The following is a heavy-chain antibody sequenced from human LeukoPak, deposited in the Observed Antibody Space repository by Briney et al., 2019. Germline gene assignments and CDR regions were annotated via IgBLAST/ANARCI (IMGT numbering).Heavy chain of an antibody. CDR1: GFTFEVYV. Sequence: GGSLRLSCGASGFTFEVYVMHWVRQAPGKGLEWVSFISGDGGTTFYADSVKGRFTISRDNSKNSLYLQMNSLRAEDTALYYCGKDVRVPRREGTSNEYLGAFDIWARGTMDTVSS. CDR2: ISGDGGTT. D-gene: IGHD1-1*01. V-gene: IGHV3-43*02. CDR3: GKDVRVPRREGTSNEYLGAFDI. J-gene: IGHJ3*02.